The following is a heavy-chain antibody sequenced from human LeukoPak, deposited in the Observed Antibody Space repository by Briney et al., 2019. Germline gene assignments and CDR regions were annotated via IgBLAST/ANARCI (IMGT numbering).Heavy chain of an antibody. CDR3: ARGQVLD. CDR2: INPNSGGT. V-gene: IGHV1-2*02. Sequence: ASVKVSCKASGYTFTSYGISWVRQAPGQGLEWMGWINPNSGGTNYEQKFQGRVTMTRDTAISTAYMELSRLRSDDTAVYYCARGQVLDWGQGTLVTVSS. D-gene: IGHD3-10*01. CDR1: GYTFTSYG. J-gene: IGHJ4*02.